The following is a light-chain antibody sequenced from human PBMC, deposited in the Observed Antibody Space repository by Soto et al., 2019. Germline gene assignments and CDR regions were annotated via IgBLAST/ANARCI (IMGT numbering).Light chain of an antibody. CDR3: QQYNNWPST. J-gene: IGKJ1*01. Sequence: EIVLTQSPATLSLSPGERATLSCRASQSVSSSLAWYQQKPGQAPRLVISGASTRAAGIPARFSGSGSGTEFTLTISSLQSEDFAVYYCQQYNNWPSTFGQGTKVDIK. CDR1: QSVSSS. CDR2: GAS. V-gene: IGKV3-15*01.